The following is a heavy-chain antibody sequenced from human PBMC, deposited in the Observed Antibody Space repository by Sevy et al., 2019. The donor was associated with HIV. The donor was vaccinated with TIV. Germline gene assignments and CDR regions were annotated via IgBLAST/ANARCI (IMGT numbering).Heavy chain of an antibody. CDR1: GGSISSYY. Sequence: SEALSLTCTVSGGSISSYYWSWIRQPAGKGLEWIGRIYTSGSTNYNPSLKSRVTMSVDTSKNQFSLKLSSVTAADTVVYYCARETISVAGGYYFDYWGQGTLVTVSS. CDR3: ARETISVAGGYYFDY. CDR2: IYTSGST. D-gene: IGHD6-19*01. V-gene: IGHV4-4*07. J-gene: IGHJ4*02.